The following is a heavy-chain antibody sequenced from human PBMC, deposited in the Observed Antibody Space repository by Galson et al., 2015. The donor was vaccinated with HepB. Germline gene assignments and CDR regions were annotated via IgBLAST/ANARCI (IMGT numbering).Heavy chain of an antibody. D-gene: IGHD5-18*01. V-gene: IGHV3-15*01. CDR2: IKSKTDGGTT. J-gene: IGHJ4*02. Sequence: SLRLSCAASGFTFSNAWMSWVRQAPGKGLEWVGRIKSKTDGGTTDYAAPVKGRFTISRDDSKNTLYLQMNSLKTEDTAVYYCTTDYRRVQLWVNTFDYWGQGTLVTVSS. CDR1: GFTFSNAW. CDR3: TTDYRRVQLWVNTFDY.